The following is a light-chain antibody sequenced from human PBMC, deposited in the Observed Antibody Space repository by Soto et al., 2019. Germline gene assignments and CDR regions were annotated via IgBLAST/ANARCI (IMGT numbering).Light chain of an antibody. Sequence: DIQMTQSPSTLSASVGDRVTITCRASQSSSSWLAWYQQKPGKAPKLLIYKASSLESGVPSRFSGSGSGTEFPLTISSLQPDDFATYYCQQYNSYSYTFGQGTTLEIK. V-gene: IGKV1-5*03. CDR2: KAS. J-gene: IGKJ2*01. CDR1: QSSSSW. CDR3: QQYNSYSYT.